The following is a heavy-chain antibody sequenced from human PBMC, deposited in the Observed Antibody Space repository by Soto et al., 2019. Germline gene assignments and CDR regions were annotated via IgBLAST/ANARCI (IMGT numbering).Heavy chain of an antibody. CDR3: ASRPFFGVGATYAAAFDI. Sequence: ETLSLTCTVSGGSISSSSYYWGWIRQPPGKGLEWIGSIYYSGSTYYNPSLKSRVTISVDTSKNQFSLKLSSVTAADTAVYYCASRPFFGVGATYAAAFDIWGQGTMVT. V-gene: IGHV4-39*01. J-gene: IGHJ3*02. CDR2: IYYSGST. D-gene: IGHD1-26*01. CDR1: GGSISSSSYY.